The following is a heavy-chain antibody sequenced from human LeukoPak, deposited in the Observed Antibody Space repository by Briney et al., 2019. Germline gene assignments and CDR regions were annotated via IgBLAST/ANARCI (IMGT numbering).Heavy chain of an antibody. D-gene: IGHD1-26*01. V-gene: IGHV3-48*02. CDR1: GFPFSSYG. CDR3: ARDGPSGSYDAFDI. Sequence: PGGSLRLSCAASGFPFSSYGMNWVRQAPGKGLEWISYISGSSSTIYYADSVRGRFTISRDNAKNSLYLQMNSLRDEDTAVYYCARDGPSGSYDAFDIWGQGTMVTVSS. J-gene: IGHJ3*02. CDR2: ISGSSSTI.